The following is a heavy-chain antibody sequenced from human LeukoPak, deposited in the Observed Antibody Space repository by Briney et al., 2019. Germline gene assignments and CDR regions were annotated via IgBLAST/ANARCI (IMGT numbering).Heavy chain of an antibody. D-gene: IGHD6-13*01. CDR1: GGSISSSNW. Sequence: SGTLSLTCAVSGGSISSSNWWSWVRQPPGKGLEWIGEIYHSGSTNYNPSLKSRVTISVDKSKNQFSLKLSSVTAADTAVYYCARNPRIAAAGTLRVGHRNYYYYMDVWGKGTTVTVSS. J-gene: IGHJ6*03. CDR2: IYHSGST. V-gene: IGHV4-4*02. CDR3: ARNPRIAAAGTLRVGHRNYYYYMDV.